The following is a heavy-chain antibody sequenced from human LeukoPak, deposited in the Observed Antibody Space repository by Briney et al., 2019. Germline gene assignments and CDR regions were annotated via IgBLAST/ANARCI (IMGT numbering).Heavy chain of an antibody. Sequence: GGSLRLSCTGSGFTFSSYWMHWVRPAPGKGLVWVSRINSDGSSTSYADSVKGRFTISRDNAKNTLYLQMNSLRAEDTAVYYCAMEGRSSWYSLLVNYGMDVWGQGSTVTVSS. CDR3: AMEGRSSWYSLLVNYGMDV. D-gene: IGHD6-13*01. CDR2: INSDGSST. V-gene: IGHV3-74*01. J-gene: IGHJ6*02. CDR1: GFTFSSYW.